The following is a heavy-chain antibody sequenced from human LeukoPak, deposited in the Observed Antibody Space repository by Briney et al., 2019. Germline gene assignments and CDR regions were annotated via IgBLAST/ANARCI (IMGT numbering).Heavy chain of an antibody. D-gene: IGHD5-12*01. CDR3: AKDSGYDLIGWFDP. CDR1: GFTFSSYA. J-gene: IGHJ5*02. CDR2: ISGSGGST. Sequence: EGSLRLSCAASGFTFSSYAMSWVRQAPGKGLEWVSAISGSGGSTYYADSVKGRFTISRDNSKNTLYLQMNSLRAEDTAVYYCAKDSGYDLIGWFDPWGQGTLVTVSS. V-gene: IGHV3-23*01.